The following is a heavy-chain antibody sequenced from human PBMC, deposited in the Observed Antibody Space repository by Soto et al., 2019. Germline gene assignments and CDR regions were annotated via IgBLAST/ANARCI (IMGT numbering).Heavy chain of an antibody. CDR2: IIPIFGTA. Sequence: QVQLVQSGAEVQKPGSSVKVSCKASGGTFSSYAISWVRQAPGQGLEWMGGIIPIFGTANYAQKFQGRVTITADESTSTAYMELSSLRSEDTAVYYCARWAAMVATEEVYYYYGMDVWGQGTTVTVSS. CDR1: GGTFSSYA. D-gene: IGHD5-12*01. J-gene: IGHJ6*02. V-gene: IGHV1-69*01. CDR3: ARWAAMVATEEVYYYYGMDV.